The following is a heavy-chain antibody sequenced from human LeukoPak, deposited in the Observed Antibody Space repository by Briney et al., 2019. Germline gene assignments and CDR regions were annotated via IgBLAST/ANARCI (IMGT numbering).Heavy chain of an antibody. CDR2: ISAGADVI. J-gene: IGHJ3*02. CDR1: GFSFRDYP. V-gene: IGHV3-23*01. Sequence: GGSLRLSCEAAGFSFRDYPMGWVRRASGKRLEWVSGISAGADVIFYADPVKGPFTISRDNSKNTLYLQMNSLRAEDSAEYYCAKSLLTTATGTGRAYDIWGQGTMVIVSA. D-gene: IGHD1-1*01. CDR3: AKSLLTTATGTGRAYDI.